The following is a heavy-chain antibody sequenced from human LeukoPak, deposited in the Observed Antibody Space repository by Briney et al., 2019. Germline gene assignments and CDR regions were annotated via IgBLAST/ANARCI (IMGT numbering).Heavy chain of an antibody. CDR3: ARQGRITMVRGVMNWFDP. CDR2: IYYSGIT. D-gene: IGHD3-10*01. CDR1: GASIRSGGYY. V-gene: IGHV4-31*03. J-gene: IGHJ5*02. Sequence: PSETLSLTCTVSGASIRSGGYYWSWIRQHPGKGLEWIGYIYYSGITYYNPSLKSRVAMAVDTSKNQFSLKLSSVTAADTAVYYCARQGRITMVRGVMNWFDPWGQGTLVTVSS.